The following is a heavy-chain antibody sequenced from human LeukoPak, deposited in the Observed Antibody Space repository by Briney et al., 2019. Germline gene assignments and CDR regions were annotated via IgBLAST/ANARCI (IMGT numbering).Heavy chain of an antibody. V-gene: IGHV3-23*01. D-gene: IGHD2-21*02. CDR1: GFTVSTNS. CDR2: ISGSGVNT. CDR3: AKDFVVVPGNVNYFDY. Sequence: PGGSLRLSCAASGFTVSTNSMSWVRQAPGKGLEWVSAISGSGVNTYYADSVKGRFTVSRDNSKNTLYVQMKSLRAEDTAVYYCAKDFVVVPGNVNYFDYWGQGTLVTVSS. J-gene: IGHJ4*02.